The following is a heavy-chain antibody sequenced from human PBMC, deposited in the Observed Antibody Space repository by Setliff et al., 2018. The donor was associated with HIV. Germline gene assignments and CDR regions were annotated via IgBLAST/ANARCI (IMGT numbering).Heavy chain of an antibody. Sequence: GGSLRLSCAASGFTFTNYWMNWVRQAPGKGLEWVANIGKDGSEKYYVGSVKGRFSISRDNTKNLLYLEMNSLRAEDAAVYYCAGSRGYFVQADWGQGTLVTVSS. CDR1: GFTFTNYW. CDR3: AGSRGYFVQAD. D-gene: IGHD1-1*01. V-gene: IGHV3-7*01. CDR2: IGKDGSEK. J-gene: IGHJ4*02.